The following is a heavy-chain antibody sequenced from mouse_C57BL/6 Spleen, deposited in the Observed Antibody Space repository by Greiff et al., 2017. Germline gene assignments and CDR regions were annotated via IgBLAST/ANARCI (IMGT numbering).Heavy chain of an antibody. CDR1: GYSFTGYF. Sequence: VQLQQSGPELVKPGDSVKISCKASGYSFTGYFMNWVMQSHGKSLEWIGRINPYNGDTFYNQKFKGKATLTVDKSSSTATRELQSLTSEDSAVYYGARGDYSRLFDYWGQGTTLTVSS. CDR3: ARGDYSRLFDY. V-gene: IGHV1-20*01. CDR2: INPYNGDT. J-gene: IGHJ2*01. D-gene: IGHD2-13*01.